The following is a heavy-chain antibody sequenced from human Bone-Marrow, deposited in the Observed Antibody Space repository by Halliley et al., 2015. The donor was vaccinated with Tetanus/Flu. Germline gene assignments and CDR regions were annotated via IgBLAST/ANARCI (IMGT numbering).Heavy chain of an antibody. D-gene: IGHD2-15*01. Sequence: SLRLSCVASGFSFSNSWMTWVRQAPGKGVEWVANIRKDETAKNYVDSVKGRFTISRDNAKNSLSLQMNSLTAEDTAIYYCARDSSPCSGGTCYDAFDIWGQGTMVTLSS. J-gene: IGHJ3*02. CDR3: ARDSSPCSGGTCYDAFDI. V-gene: IGHV3-7*01. CDR1: GFSFSNSW. CDR2: IRKDETAK.